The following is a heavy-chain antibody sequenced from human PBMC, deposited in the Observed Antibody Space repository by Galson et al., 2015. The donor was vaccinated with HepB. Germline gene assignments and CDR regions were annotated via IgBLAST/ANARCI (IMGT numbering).Heavy chain of an antibody. CDR1: GFAFSTYG. D-gene: IGHD2-2*01. CDR2: ISYDGTYK. CDR3: ANCPVRYCSSNSCPDY. V-gene: IGHV3-30*18. Sequence: SLRLSCAASGFAFSTYGMHWVRQAPGKGLEWVAVISYDGTYKYYADSVKGRFTISRDNSKSTLYLQMNSLRAEDTAVYHCANCPVRYCSSNSCPDYWGQGTLVTVSS. J-gene: IGHJ4*02.